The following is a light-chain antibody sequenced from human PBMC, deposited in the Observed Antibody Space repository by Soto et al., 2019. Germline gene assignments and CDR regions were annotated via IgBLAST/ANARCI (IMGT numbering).Light chain of an antibody. CDR2: GAS. J-gene: IGKJ1*01. Sequence: EIVLTQSPGTLSFSPGERATLSCRASQRVSSGYLAWYQQKPGQAPRLLIYGASSRATGIPDRFSGSGSGTDFTLTVSRLEPEDFALYYCHQRQSWPRTFGQGTKVDI. CDR1: QRVSSGY. V-gene: IGKV3-20*01. CDR3: HQRQSWPRT.